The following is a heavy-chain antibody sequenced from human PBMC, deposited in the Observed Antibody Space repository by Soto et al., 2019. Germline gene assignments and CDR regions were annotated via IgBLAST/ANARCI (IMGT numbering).Heavy chain of an antibody. CDR3: AREKRVHYYGMDV. CDR2: IIPIFGTA. D-gene: IGHD3-10*01. Sequence: SVTVSCQASGGTFSSYAISWVRQAPGQGLEWMGGIIPIFGTANYAQKFQGRVTITADESTSTAYMELSSLRSEDTAVYYCAREKRVHYYGMDVWGQGTTVTVSS. CDR1: GGTFSSYA. J-gene: IGHJ6*02. V-gene: IGHV1-69*13.